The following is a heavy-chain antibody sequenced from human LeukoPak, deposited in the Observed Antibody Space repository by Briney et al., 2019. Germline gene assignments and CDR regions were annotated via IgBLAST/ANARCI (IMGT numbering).Heavy chain of an antibody. V-gene: IGHV3-48*01. Sequence: GGSLRLSCAASGFTFSSYSMNWVRQAPGKGLEWVSYISSSSTIYYADSVKGRFTISRDNAKNSLYLQMNSLRAEDTAVYYCARGSPSTDYWGQGTLVTVSS. CDR1: GFTFSSYS. D-gene: IGHD3-10*01. J-gene: IGHJ4*02. CDR2: ISSSSTI. CDR3: ARGSPSTDY.